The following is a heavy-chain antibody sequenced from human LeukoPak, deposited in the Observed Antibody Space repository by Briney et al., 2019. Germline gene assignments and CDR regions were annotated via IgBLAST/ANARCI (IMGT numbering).Heavy chain of an antibody. D-gene: IGHD4-23*01. CDR2: INPNSGGT. V-gene: IGHV1-2*02. Sequence: GASVKVSCKTSGYTFTDNVITWVRQAPGQGLEWMGWINPNSGGTNYAQKFQGRVTMTRDTSISTAYMELSRLRSDDTAVYYCARDPNSGDYYDYWGQGTLVTVSS. CDR1: GYTFTDNV. J-gene: IGHJ4*02. CDR3: ARDPNSGDYYDY.